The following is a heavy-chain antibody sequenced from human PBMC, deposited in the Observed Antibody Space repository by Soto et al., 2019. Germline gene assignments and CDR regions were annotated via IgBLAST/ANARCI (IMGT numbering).Heavy chain of an antibody. D-gene: IGHD2-15*01. V-gene: IGHV4-31*03. CDR2: LYYGGST. Sequence: QVQLQESGPGLVKPAQTLSLTCTVSGASISSGGYCWSWIRQVPGKGLEWIGFLYYGGSTYYNPCLKTRFTLSVHTAENQFSLELNSLTAADTAVYYCGRYGLPLNYYAMDVWGQGTTVTVSS. CDR3: GRYGLPLNYYAMDV. CDR1: GASISSGGYC. J-gene: IGHJ6*02.